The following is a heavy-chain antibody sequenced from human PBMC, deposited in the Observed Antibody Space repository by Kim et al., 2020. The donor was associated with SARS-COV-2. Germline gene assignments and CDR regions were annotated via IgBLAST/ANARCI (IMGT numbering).Heavy chain of an antibody. CDR2: VYYTGST. D-gene: IGHD3-3*01. J-gene: IGHJ4*02. Sequence: SETLSLTCTVSGGSISSSAYYWGWLRQPPGKGLEWIGSVYYTGSTYYNPSLKSRVTISVETSKNQFSLKLSSVTAADTAMYYCASHFRGTSIRFLGLHPFDSWGQGTLVTVSS. CDR1: GGSISSSAYY. CDR3: ASHFRGTSIRFLGLHPFDS. V-gene: IGHV4-39*01.